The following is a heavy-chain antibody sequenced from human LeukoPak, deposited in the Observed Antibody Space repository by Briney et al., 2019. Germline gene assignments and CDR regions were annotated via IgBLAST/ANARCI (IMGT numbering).Heavy chain of an antibody. CDR2: IYADGNT. J-gene: IGHJ3*02. CDR3: TRLASRPI. CDR1: GFTVSSNF. D-gene: IGHD6-6*01. V-gene: IGHV3-53*01. Sequence: GGSLRLSCAASGFTVSSNFVSWVRQAPGKGLEWVSIIYADGNTDYRDSVKGRFTVSRDNSQNKVYLHMNSLRGEDTAVYYCTRLASRPISGRGTKVAVSS.